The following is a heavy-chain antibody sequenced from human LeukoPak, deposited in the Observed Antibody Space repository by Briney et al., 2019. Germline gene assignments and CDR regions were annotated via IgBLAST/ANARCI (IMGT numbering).Heavy chain of an antibody. CDR2: IKQDGSEK. V-gene: IGHV3-7*01. CDR1: GFTFSSYW. Sequence: GGSLRLSCAASGFTFSSYWMSWVRQAPGKGLEWVANIKQDGSEKYYVDSVKGRFTISRDNAKNSLYLQMNSLRAEDTAVYYCARDTATVTYYYYMDVWGKGTTVTASS. J-gene: IGHJ6*03. D-gene: IGHD4-11*01. CDR3: ARDTATVTYYYYMDV.